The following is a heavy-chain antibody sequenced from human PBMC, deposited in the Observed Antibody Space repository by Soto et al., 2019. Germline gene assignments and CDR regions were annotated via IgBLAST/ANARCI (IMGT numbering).Heavy chain of an antibody. V-gene: IGHV1-8*01. D-gene: IGHD2-15*01. CDR3: KRDCASCYLLRDV. CDR2: MNPNSGDT. CDR1: GYTFTSYD. J-gene: IGHJ6*04. Sequence: ASLKVSCKASGYTFTSYDIHWVRQATGQGLEWMGWMNPNSGDTGYAQKFQGKVTMTRNTSISTAYMELSSLRPEDTAVYYCKRDCASCYLLRDVWGKGTKVTGSS.